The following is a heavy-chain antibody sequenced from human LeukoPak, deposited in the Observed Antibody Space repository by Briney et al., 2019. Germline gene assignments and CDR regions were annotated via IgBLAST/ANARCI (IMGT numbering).Heavy chain of an antibody. Sequence: GGSLRLSCAASGFTFSTYSMHWVRQAPGKGLEWVSSIRSGSTYINYADSLKGRFTISRDDAKKSLYLQMNSLRAEDTAVYYCAIDGIFDYWGQGTLVTVSS. CDR1: GFTFSTYS. CDR3: AIDGIFDY. J-gene: IGHJ4*02. CDR2: IRSGSTYI. V-gene: IGHV3-21*01.